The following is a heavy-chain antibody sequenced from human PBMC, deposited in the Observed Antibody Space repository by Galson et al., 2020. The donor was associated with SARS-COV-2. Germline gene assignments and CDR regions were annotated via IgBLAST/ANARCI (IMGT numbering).Heavy chain of an antibody. CDR3: AKNAVSATANWFNP. CDR1: GYTFTDSF. Sequence: ASVKVSCKASGYTFTDSFIHWVRQAPGQGLEWMGWISPNSGATNYAQKFQGRVTMTSDTSINTAYMELSRLRSDETAVYYCAKNAVSATANWFNPWGQGTLVTVSS. CDR2: ISPNSGAT. J-gene: IGHJ5*02. V-gene: IGHV1-2*02. D-gene: IGHD2-21*02.